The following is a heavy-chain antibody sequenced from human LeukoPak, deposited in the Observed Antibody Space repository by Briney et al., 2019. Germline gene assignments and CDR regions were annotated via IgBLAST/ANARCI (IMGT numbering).Heavy chain of an antibody. CDR3: ARRSQTKYDYVWGSYRYTGFDY. J-gene: IGHJ4*02. CDR1: GGSISSYY. D-gene: IGHD3-16*02. Sequence: SETLSLTCTVSGGSISSYYWSWIRQPAGKGLEWIGRIYTSGSTNYNPSLKSRVTMSVDTSNNQFSLKLSSVTAADTAVYYCARRSQTKYDYVWGSYRYTGFDYWGQGTLVTVSS. V-gene: IGHV4-4*07. CDR2: IYTSGST.